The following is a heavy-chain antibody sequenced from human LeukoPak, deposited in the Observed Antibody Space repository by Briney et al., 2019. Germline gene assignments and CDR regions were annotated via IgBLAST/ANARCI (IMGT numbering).Heavy chain of an antibody. CDR2: FDPEDGET. CDR1: GYTLTELS. CDR3: ATVTAAAAATEFDY. D-gene: IGHD6-13*01. J-gene: IGHJ4*02. V-gene: IGHV1-24*01. Sequence: ASVKVSCKVSGYTLTELSMHWVRQAPGKGLEWMGGFDPEDGETIYAQKFQGRVTMTEDTSTDTAYMELSSVRSEDTAVYYCATVTAAAAATEFDYWGQGTLVTVSS.